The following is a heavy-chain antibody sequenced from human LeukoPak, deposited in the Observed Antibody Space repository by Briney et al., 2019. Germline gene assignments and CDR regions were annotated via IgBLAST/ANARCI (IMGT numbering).Heavy chain of an antibody. CDR2: IYSGGST. CDR3: ARDRYSSGWFDY. CDR1: GFTVSSNY. V-gene: IGHV3-53*01. Sequence: PGGSLRLSCAASGFTVSSNYMSWVRQALGKGLEWVSVIYSGGSTYYADSVKGRFTISRDNSKNTLYLQMNSLRAEDTAVYYCARDRYSSGWFDYWGQGTLVTVSS. J-gene: IGHJ4*02. D-gene: IGHD6-19*01.